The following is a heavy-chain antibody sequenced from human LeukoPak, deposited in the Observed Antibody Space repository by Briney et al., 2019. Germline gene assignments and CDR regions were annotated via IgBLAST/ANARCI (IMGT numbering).Heavy chain of an antibody. CDR3: TTDPFYDYVWGSYRSN. J-gene: IGHJ4*02. CDR2: IKSKTDGGT. CDR1: GFTFSNTW. V-gene: IGHV3-15*01. D-gene: IGHD3-16*02. Sequence: GGSLRLSCAASGFTFSNTWMTWVRQAPGKGLEWAGRIKSKTDGGTDYAAPVKGRFTISRDDSKNTLYLQMNSLKTEDTAVYYCTTDPFYDYVWGSYRSNWGQGTLVTVSS.